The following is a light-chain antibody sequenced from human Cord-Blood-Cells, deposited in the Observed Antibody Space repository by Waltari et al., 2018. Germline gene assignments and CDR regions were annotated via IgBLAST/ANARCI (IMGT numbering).Light chain of an antibody. V-gene: IGKV3-11*01. CDR1: RSVSSY. J-gene: IGKJ3*01. CDR2: DAS. CDR3: QQRSNWPST. Sequence: IVLTQSPTTLSLSPGGRATLSCRASRSVSSYLAWYQQKPGQAPSLLMYDASNSGAGVPATCSSSGSGTDVSLIISSLLPEDFAVYYCQQRSNWPSTFGPGTKVDIK.